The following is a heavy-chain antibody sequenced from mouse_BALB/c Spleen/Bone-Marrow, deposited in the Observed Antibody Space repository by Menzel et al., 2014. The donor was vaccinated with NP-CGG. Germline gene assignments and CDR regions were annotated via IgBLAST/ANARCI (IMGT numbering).Heavy chain of an antibody. V-gene: IGHV1S81*02. CDR2: INPSSGGT. CDR3: TRSYYGKFFHG. J-gene: IGHJ1*01. Sequence: QVQLQQSGAELVKPGASVKLSCKASGYTFTSYYMYWVKQRPGQGLEWIGEINPSSGGTNFNEKFKSKATLTVDKSPSTAYMQLSSLTSEDSAVYYCTRSYYGKFFHGRGAGTTVPVSS. CDR1: GYTFTSYY. D-gene: IGHD2-1*01.